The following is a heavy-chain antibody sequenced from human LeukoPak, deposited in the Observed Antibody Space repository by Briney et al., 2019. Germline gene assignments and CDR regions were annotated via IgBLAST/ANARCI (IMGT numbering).Heavy chain of an antibody. CDR1: GYSISSGYY. Sequence: PSETLSLTCSVSGYSISSGYYWSWVRQPPGKGLEWIGEINHSGSTNYNPSLKSRVTISVDTSKNQFPLKLSSVTAADTAVYYFARRGSSIFGVARLDYWGQGTLVTVSS. D-gene: IGHD3-3*01. J-gene: IGHJ4*02. CDR3: ARRGSSIFGVARLDY. V-gene: IGHV4-34*01. CDR2: INHSGST.